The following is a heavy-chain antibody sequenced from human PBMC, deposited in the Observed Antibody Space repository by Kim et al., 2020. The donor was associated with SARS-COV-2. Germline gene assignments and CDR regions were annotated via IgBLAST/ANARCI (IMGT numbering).Heavy chain of an antibody. Sequence: SETLSLTCAVYGGSFSGYYWSWIRQPPGKGLEWIGEINHSGSTNYNPSLKSRVTISVDTSKNQFSLKLSSVTAADTAVYYCAREGSAGSDYWGQGTLVTVSS. D-gene: IGHD6-13*01. V-gene: IGHV4-34*01. CDR3: AREGSAGSDY. J-gene: IGHJ4*02. CDR1: GGSFSGYY. CDR2: INHSGST.